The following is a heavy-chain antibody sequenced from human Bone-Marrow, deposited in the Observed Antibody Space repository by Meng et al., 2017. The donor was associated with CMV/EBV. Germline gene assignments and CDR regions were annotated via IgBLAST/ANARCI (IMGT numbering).Heavy chain of an antibody. CDR1: GGSISSSSYY. Sequence: SETLSLTCTVSGGSISSSSYYWGWIRQPPGKGLEWIGSIYYSGSTYYNPSLKSRVTISVDTSKNQFSLKLSSVTAADTAVYYCARDRVDTVNWFNPWGQGTLVTVSS. CDR2: IYYSGST. V-gene: IGHV4-39*07. D-gene: IGHD5-18*01. CDR3: ARDRVDTVNWFNP. J-gene: IGHJ5*02.